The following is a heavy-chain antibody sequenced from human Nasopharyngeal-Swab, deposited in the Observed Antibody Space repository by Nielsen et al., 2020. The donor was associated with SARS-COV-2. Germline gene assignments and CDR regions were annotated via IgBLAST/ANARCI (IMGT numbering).Heavy chain of an antibody. Sequence: GGSLRLSCAASGFTFSKFYMSWVRQAAGKGLEWVANIKQDGSGSYYVDSVKGRFTISRDDANNSLYLLMNSLRAEDTAVYYCARDEQQLSYYYGMDVWGQGTTVTVSS. CDR2: IKQDGSGS. J-gene: IGHJ6*02. CDR3: ARDEQQLSYYYGMDV. D-gene: IGHD6-13*01. V-gene: IGHV3-7*01. CDR1: GFTFSKFY.